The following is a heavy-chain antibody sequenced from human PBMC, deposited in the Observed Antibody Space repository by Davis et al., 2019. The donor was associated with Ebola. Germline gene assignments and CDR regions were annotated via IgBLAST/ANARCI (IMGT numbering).Heavy chain of an antibody. CDR2: FDPEDDET. J-gene: IGHJ6*02. V-gene: IGHV1-24*01. CDR1: GYTLSELS. Sequence: AASVKVSCKVSGYTLSELSLHWVRQAPGKGLEWMGGFDPEDDETIYAQKFQGRITMTEDTSTDTAYMELSSLRSEDTAVYYCVKDIGESYLYGLDVWGQGTTVSVSS. CDR3: VKDIGESYLYGLDV. D-gene: IGHD1-26*01.